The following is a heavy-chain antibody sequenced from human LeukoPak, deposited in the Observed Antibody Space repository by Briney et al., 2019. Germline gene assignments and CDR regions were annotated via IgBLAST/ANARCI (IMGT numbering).Heavy chain of an antibody. CDR1: GFIFSNYG. J-gene: IGHJ5*02. CDR3: ATMQWLEGVDWFDP. D-gene: IGHD6-19*01. CDR2: IRYDESNK. Sequence: PGGSLRPSCAASGFIFSNYGMHWVRQAPGKGLEWVAFIRYDESNKFYADSVKGRFTISRDNSKNTLFLQMNSLRAEDTAVYYCATMQWLEGVDWFDPWGQGTLVTVSS. V-gene: IGHV3-30*02.